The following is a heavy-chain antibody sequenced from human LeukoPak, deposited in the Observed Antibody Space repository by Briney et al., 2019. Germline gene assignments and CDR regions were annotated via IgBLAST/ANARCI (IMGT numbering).Heavy chain of an antibody. Sequence: SETLSLTCTVSGGSISSYYWSWIRQRAGKGLEWIGRIYTSGSTNYNPSLKSRVTMSVDTSKNQFSLKLSSVTAADTAVYYCAREPGVVVADGYYYMDVWSKGTTVTVSS. D-gene: IGHD2-15*01. CDR3: AREPGVVVADGYYYMDV. J-gene: IGHJ6*03. V-gene: IGHV4-4*07. CDR2: IYTSGST. CDR1: GGSISSYY.